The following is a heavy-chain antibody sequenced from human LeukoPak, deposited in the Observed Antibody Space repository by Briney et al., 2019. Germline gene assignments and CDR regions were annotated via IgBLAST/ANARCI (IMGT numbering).Heavy chain of an antibody. Sequence: SETLSLTCSVFGDSISYYCWNWIRQPPGKGLEWIGYIYYRGNTNYNSSLKSRVTMSVDTSKNQFSLKLTSVTAADTAVYYCARDRRRTSVTSADYWGQGTLVTVSS. CDR1: GDSISYYC. CDR2: IYYRGNT. V-gene: IGHV4-59*01. J-gene: IGHJ4*02. D-gene: IGHD4-17*01. CDR3: ARDRRRTSVTSADY.